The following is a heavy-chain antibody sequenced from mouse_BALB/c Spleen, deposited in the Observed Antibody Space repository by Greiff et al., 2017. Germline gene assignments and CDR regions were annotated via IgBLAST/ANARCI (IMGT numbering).Heavy chain of an antibody. Sequence: EVQRVESGGGLVQPGGSRKLSCAASGFTFSSFGMHWVRQAPEKGLEWVAYISSGSSTIYYADTVKGRFTISRDNPKNTLFLQMTSLRSEDTAMYYCARLGPFDYWGQGTTLTVSS. CDR2: ISSGSSTI. J-gene: IGHJ2*01. D-gene: IGHD4-1*01. V-gene: IGHV5-17*02. CDR3: ARLGPFDY. CDR1: GFTFSSFG.